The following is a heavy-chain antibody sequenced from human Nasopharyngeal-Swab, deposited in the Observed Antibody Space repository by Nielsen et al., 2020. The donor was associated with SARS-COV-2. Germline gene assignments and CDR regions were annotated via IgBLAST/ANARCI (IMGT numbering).Heavy chain of an antibody. CDR3: ASNTYYYGSGSDFPWFDP. CDR2: INHSGST. V-gene: IGHV4-34*01. D-gene: IGHD3-10*01. Sequence: SETLSLTCAVYGGSFSGYYWSWIRQPPGKGPEWIGEINHSGSTNYNPSLKSRVTISVDTSKNQFSLKLSSVTAADTAVYYCASNTYYYGSGSDFPWFDPWGQGTLVTVSS. CDR1: GGSFSGYY. J-gene: IGHJ5*02.